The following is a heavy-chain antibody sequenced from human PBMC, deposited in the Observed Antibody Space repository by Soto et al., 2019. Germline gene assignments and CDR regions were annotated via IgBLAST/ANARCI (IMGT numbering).Heavy chain of an antibody. Sequence: QVQLQQWGAGLLKPSETLSLTCAVYGGSFSGYYWSWIRQPPGKGPEWIGEINHSGSTNYNPSLKSRVTLSVDTSKNQFSLKLSSVTAADAAGYYCARLALRFHGAFDIWGQGTMVTVSS. CDR2: INHSGST. J-gene: IGHJ3*02. CDR1: GGSFSGYY. V-gene: IGHV4-34*01. CDR3: ARLALRFHGAFDI. D-gene: IGHD3-3*01.